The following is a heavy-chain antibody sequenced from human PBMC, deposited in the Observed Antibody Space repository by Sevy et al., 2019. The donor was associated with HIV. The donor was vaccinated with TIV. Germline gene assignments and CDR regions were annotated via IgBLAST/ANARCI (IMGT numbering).Heavy chain of an antibody. V-gene: IGHV3-9*01. CDR3: AKDIGYGGNPDAFDI. CDR1: GFTFDDYA. D-gene: IGHD4-17*01. Sequence: GGSLRLSCAASGFTFDDYAMHWVRQAPGKGLEWVSGISWNSGSIGYADSVKGRFTISRDNANNSLYLQMNSLRAEDTALYYCAKDIGYGGNPDAFDIWGQGTMVTVSS. CDR2: ISWNSGSI. J-gene: IGHJ3*02.